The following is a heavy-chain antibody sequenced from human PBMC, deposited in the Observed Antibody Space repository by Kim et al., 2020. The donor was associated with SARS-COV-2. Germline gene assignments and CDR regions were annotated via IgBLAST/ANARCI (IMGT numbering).Heavy chain of an antibody. Sequence: SETLSLTCTVSGGSISSGGYYWSWIRQHPGKGLEWIGYIYYSGSTYYNPSLKSRVTISVDTSKNQFSLKLSSVTAADTAVYYCACYYYDSSGYSPNDYWGQGTLVPVSS. CDR1: GGSISSGGYY. V-gene: IGHV4-31*03. J-gene: IGHJ4*02. CDR3: ACYYYDSSGYSPNDY. CDR2: IYYSGST. D-gene: IGHD3-22*01.